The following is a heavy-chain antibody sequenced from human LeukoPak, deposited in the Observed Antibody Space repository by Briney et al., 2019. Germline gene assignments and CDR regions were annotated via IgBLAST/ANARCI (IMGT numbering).Heavy chain of an antibody. CDR2: IIPIFGTA. J-gene: IGHJ4*02. CDR3: ATLGVTTREPGDY. Sequence: SVKVSCKAPGGTFSSYAISWVRQAPGQGLEWMGGIIPIFGTANYAQKFQGRVTITADESTSTAYMELSSLRSEDTAVYYCATLGVTTREPGDYWGQGTLVTVSS. D-gene: IGHD4-17*01. CDR1: GGTFSSYA. V-gene: IGHV1-69*01.